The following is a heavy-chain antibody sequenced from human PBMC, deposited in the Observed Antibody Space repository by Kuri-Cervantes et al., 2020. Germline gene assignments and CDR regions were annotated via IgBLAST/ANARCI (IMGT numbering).Heavy chain of an antibody. D-gene: IGHD6-6*01. Sequence: GESLKISCAASGFTFDDYAMHWVRQAPGKGLEWVSLISWDGGSTYYADSVKGRFTISRDNAKNSLYLQMNSLRAEDTAMYYCARRLTSSSSRPLDHWGQGTLVTVSS. J-gene: IGHJ4*02. CDR1: GFTFDDYA. V-gene: IGHV3-43D*04. CDR2: ISWDGGST. CDR3: ARRLTSSSSRPLDH.